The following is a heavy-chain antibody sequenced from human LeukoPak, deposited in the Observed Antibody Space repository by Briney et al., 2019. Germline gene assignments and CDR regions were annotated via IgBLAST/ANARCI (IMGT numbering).Heavy chain of an antibody. D-gene: IGHD6-19*01. V-gene: IGHV1-8*01. CDR2: MNPNSGNT. J-gene: IGHJ4*02. CDR1: GYTFTSYD. CDR3: ARGRRSSGWYIDY. Sequence: ASVKVSCKASGYTFTSYDINWLRQATGQGLEWMGWMNPNSGNTGYAQKFQGRVTMTRNTSISTDYMELSSLRSEDTAVYYCARGRRSSGWYIDYWGQGTLVTVSS.